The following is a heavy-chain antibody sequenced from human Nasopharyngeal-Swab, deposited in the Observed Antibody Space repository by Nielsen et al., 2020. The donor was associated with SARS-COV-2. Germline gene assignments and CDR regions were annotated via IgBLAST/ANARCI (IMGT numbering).Heavy chain of an antibody. J-gene: IGHJ6*04. D-gene: IGHD1-26*01. Sequence: WIRQPPGKGLEWIGEINHSGSTNYNPSLKSRVTISIDTSKNQFSLNLSSVTAADMAVYYCTRRAEGLELRRRYFYYMDVWGKGTTVTVSS. V-gene: IGHV4-34*01. CDR2: INHSGST. CDR3: TRRAEGLELRRRYFYYMDV.